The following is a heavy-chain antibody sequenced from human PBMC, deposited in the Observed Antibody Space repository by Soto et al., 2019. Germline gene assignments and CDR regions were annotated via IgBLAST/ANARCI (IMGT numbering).Heavy chain of an antibody. CDR3: ARKTGSRTDY. Sequence: PGGSLRLSCASSGCPFSSYGMHWVRQAPGKGLEWVAVIWYDGSNKYYADSVKGRFTISRDNSKNTLYLQMNSLRAEDTAVYYCARKTGSRTDYWGQGTLVTVSS. J-gene: IGHJ4*02. V-gene: IGHV3-33*01. D-gene: IGHD3-10*01. CDR1: GCPFSSYG. CDR2: IWYDGSNK.